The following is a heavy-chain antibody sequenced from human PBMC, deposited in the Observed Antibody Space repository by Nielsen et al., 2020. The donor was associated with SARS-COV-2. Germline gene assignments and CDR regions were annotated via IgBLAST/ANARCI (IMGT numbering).Heavy chain of an antibody. D-gene: IGHD3-22*01. J-gene: IGHJ4*02. CDR2: IFSSDKK. CDR3: ARSLDYDSSGSEKGPLDY. V-gene: IGHV2-26*01. Sequence: SGPTLVKPTETLTLTCTVSGFSLSNARMGVSWIRQPPGKALEWLAHIFSSDKKSYSTSLKSRLTISKDTSKSQVVLTMTNMDPVDTATYYCARSLDYDSSGSEKGPLDYWGQGTLVTVSS. CDR1: GFSLSNARMG.